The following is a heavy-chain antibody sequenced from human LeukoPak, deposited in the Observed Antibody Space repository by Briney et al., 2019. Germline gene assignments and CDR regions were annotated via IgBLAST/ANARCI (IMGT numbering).Heavy chain of an antibody. CDR3: ARRSPIAGAGPRRLED. Sequence: GGSLRLSCAASGFTVSSSHMSWVRQAPGKGLEWVSIIYSGGSTSYADSVKGRFIISRDNSKNTLYLQMNSLRAEDTAVYYCARRSPIAGAGPRRLEDWGQGTLVTVSS. CDR2: IYSGGST. V-gene: IGHV3-53*01. J-gene: IGHJ4*02. D-gene: IGHD6-13*01. CDR1: GFTVSSSH.